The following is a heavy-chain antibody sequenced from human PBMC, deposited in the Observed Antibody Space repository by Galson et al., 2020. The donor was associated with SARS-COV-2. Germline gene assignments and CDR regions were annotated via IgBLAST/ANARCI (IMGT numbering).Heavy chain of an antibody. D-gene: IGHD1-26*01. CDR2: MHPDGSSS. CDR3: AKGLDMEDLSGFYPDFRY. J-gene: IGHJ4*01. Sequence: GETLKISCAASGLVLRNYAMTWVRQARGKGLEGVSAMHPDGSSSFYADSVKGRFTMSRDNSKSTLYLPMDSLRADDTAVFYCAKGLDMEDLSGFYPDFRYLGQGTLVSVSS. V-gene: IGHV3-23*01. CDR1: GLVLRNYA.